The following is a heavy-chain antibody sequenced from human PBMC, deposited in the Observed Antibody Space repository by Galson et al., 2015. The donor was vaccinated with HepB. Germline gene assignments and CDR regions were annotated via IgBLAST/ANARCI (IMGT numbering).Heavy chain of an antibody. V-gene: IGHV1-2*06. CDR3: ARDGTGTKNYRMDV. D-gene: IGHD1-7*01. CDR1: GYTFTGYF. Sequence: SVKVSCKASGYTFTGYFMHWVRQAPRQGLEWMGRINPNNGVTNYAQKFQGRVSMTRDTAISTAYMELSSLRSDDTAVYYCARDGTGTKNYRMDVWGKGTTVAVSA. J-gene: IGHJ6*04. CDR2: INPNNGVT.